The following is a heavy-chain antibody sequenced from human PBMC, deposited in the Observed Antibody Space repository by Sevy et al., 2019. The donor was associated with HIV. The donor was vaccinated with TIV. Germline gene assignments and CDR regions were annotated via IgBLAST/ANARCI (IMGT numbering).Heavy chain of an antibody. D-gene: IGHD2-15*01. CDR2: TYWDDDQ. V-gene: IGHV2-5*02. J-gene: IGHJ4*02. CDR1: GFSLSTDRVG. CDR3: AHCVWLRDASGMTFDY. Sequence: SRPTLVNPTQTLKLTCVFSGFSLSTDRVGVGRIRQPPGKAVEWLALTYWDDDQRYSPSLKSRLTITKDTSKNQVVLIMTNMDPVDTATYYCAHCVWLRDASGMTFDYWGQGTLVTVSS.